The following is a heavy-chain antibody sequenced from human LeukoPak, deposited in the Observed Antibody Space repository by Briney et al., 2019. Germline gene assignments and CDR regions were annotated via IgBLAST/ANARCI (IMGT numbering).Heavy chain of an antibody. D-gene: IGHD6-13*01. J-gene: IGHJ4*02. V-gene: IGHV5-51*01. CDR1: GYTFGRYW. CDR3: AGLWWGRSWTQGYFDY. CDR2: TYPDDSEI. Sequence: GESLKISCNTSGYTFGRYWIAWVRQMPGKGLEWMGFTYPDDSEIRYSPSFQGQVTISADKSINTAYLQWNSLKASDTAMYYCAGLWWGRSWTQGYFDYWGQGTLVTVSS.